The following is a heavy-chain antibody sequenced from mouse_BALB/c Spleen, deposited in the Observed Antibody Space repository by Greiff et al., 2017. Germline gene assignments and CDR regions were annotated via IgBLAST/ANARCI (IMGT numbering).Heavy chain of an antibody. Sequence: VQLQQSGAELVKPGASVKLSCTASGFNIKDTYMHWVKQRPEQGLEWIGRIDPANGNTKYDPKFQGKATITADTSSNTAYLQLSSLTSEDTAVYYCAKDYGSAMDYWGQGTSVTVSS. J-gene: IGHJ4*01. V-gene: IGHV14-3*02. D-gene: IGHD1-1*01. CDR2: IDPANGNT. CDR1: GFNIKDTY. CDR3: AKDYGSAMDY.